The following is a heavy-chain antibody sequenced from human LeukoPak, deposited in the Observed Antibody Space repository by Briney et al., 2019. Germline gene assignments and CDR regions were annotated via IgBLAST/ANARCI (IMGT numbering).Heavy chain of an antibody. CDR2: ISYDGSNK. J-gene: IGHJ5*02. D-gene: IGHD2-2*01. CDR1: GFTFSSYG. V-gene: IGHV3-30*18. Sequence: GGSLRLSCAASGFTFSSYGMHWVRQAPGKGLEWVAVISYDGSNKYYADSVKGRFTISRDNSKNTLYLQMNSLRAEDTAVYYCAKDQDIVVVPAAMLTNWVDPWGQGTLVTVSS. CDR3: AKDQDIVVVPAAMLTNWVDP.